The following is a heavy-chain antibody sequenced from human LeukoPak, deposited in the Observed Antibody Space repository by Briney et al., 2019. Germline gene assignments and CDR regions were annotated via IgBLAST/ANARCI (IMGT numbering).Heavy chain of an antibody. J-gene: IGHJ4*02. D-gene: IGHD3-10*01. CDR2: ISGSGGST. CDR3: AKRPRGNYLDPFDY. V-gene: IGHV3-23*01. CDR1: GFTFSSYA. Sequence: TGGSLRLSCAASGFTFSSYAMSWVCQAPGKGLEWVSGISGSGGSTYYADSVKGGFTISRDNSKNRLYLQMNSLRAEDTAVYYCAKRPRGNYLDPFDYWGQGTLVTVSS.